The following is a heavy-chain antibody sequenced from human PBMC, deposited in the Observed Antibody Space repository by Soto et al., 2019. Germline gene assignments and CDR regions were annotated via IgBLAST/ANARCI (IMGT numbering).Heavy chain of an antibody. CDR1: GFTFSSYG. J-gene: IGHJ6*02. V-gene: IGHV3-33*01. CDR2: IWYDGSNK. CDR3: ASEDYCSGGSCYHTYYYGMDV. D-gene: IGHD2-15*01. Sequence: QVQLVESGGGVVQPGRSLRLSCAASGFTFSSYGMHWVRQAPGKGLEWVAVIWYDGSNKYYADSVKGRFTISRDNSKNTRYLQMNSLRAEDTAVYYCASEDYCSGGSCYHTYYYGMDVWGQGTTVTVSS.